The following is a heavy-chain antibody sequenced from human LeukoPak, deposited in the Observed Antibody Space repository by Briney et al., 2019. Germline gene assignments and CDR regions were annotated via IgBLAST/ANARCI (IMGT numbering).Heavy chain of an antibody. D-gene: IGHD1-1*01. J-gene: IGHJ4*02. V-gene: IGHV1-2*02. Sequence: ASVKVSCKASGYTFTAYYLHWVRQATGQRLEWMGWINPYSGGTNYAQNFQGRVTMTRDTSISTAYMELSRLRSDDTAVYYCARDPSTGYWGQGTLVTVSS. CDR1: GYTFTAYY. CDR2: INPYSGGT. CDR3: ARDPSTGY.